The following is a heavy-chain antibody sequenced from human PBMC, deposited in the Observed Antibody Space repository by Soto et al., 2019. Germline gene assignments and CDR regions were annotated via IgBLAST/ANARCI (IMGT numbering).Heavy chain of an antibody. CDR2: IYSGGST. Sequence: EVQLVESGGGLVQPGGSLRLSCAASGLTVSSNYMTWVRQAPGKGLEWVSVIYSGGSTYYADSVKGRFTISRDNSKNTLYLQMNSLRAEDTAVYYCAREYSSSWYNRAYYYYMDVWGKGTTVTVSS. CDR3: AREYSSSWYNRAYYYYMDV. CDR1: GLTVSSNY. V-gene: IGHV3-66*01. J-gene: IGHJ6*03. D-gene: IGHD6-13*01.